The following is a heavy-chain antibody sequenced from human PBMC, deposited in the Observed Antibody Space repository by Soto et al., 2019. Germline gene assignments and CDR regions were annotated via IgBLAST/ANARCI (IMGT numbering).Heavy chain of an antibody. V-gene: IGHV3-30-3*01. CDR3: ARDKRDLRFLEWAYYFDF. Sequence: QVQLVESGGGVVQPGRSLRLSCAASGFTFSSYAMHWVRQAPGKGLEWVAVISYDGSNKYYADSVKGRFTISRDNSKNTLDLQMNSLRAEDTAVFYCARDKRDLRFLEWAYYFDFWGQGTLVTVSS. CDR2: ISYDGSNK. D-gene: IGHD3-3*01. CDR1: GFTFSSYA. J-gene: IGHJ4*02.